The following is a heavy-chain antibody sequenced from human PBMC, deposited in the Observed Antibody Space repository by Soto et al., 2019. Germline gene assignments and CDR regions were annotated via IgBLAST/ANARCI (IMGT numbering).Heavy chain of an antibody. V-gene: IGHV1-18*01. CDR3: ATSYSGYDYHYYYGMDV. CDR1: WFTLARYS. Sequence: GAPVKGSCKASWFTLARYSISWVRQAPGQGLEWMGWISAYNGNTNYAQKLQGRVTMTTDTSTSTAYMELRSLRSDDTAVYYCATSYSGYDYHYYYGMDVWGQGTTVTVSS. CDR2: ISAYNGNT. D-gene: IGHD5-12*01. J-gene: IGHJ6*02.